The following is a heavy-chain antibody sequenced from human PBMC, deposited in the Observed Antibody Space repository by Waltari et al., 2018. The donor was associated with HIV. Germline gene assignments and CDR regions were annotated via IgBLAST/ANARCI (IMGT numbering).Heavy chain of an antibody. V-gene: IGHV3-74*01. J-gene: IGHJ6*02. D-gene: IGHD2-15*01. CDR2: MNRDASTT. CDR1: GFMFSSYW. CDR3: ASPVGAARAFFYNVDV. Sequence: EVQLVESGGGLVQPGGSLRLSCAASGFMFSSYWMHWDRQVPGKGLEWVSRMNRDASTTHYADSVKGRFTIARDNAKNILYLQMNSLGVEDTAIYYCASPVGAARAFFYNVDVWGQGTTVTVSS.